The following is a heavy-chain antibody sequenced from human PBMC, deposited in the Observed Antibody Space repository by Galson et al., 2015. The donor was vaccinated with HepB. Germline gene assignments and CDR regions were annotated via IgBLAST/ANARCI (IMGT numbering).Heavy chain of an antibody. CDR1: GYTFISYG. CDR3: AIVDTGIPIDY. D-gene: IGHD5-18*01. J-gene: IGHJ4*02. V-gene: IGHV1-18*01. CDR2: ISTYNGNT. Sequence: SVKVSCKASGYTFISYGITWVRQAPGQGLEWVGWISTYNGNTNYAQKLQGRVTMTTDTSTSTAYLGLRSLRYDDTAVYYCAIVDTGIPIDYLGQGTLVTVSS.